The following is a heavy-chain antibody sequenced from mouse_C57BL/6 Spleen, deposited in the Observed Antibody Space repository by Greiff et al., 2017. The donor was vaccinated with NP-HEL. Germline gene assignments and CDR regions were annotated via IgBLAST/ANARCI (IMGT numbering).Heavy chain of an antibody. CDR1: GYTFTSYW. J-gene: IGHJ4*01. CDR3: ARYPHYYGSLYYAMDY. V-gene: IGHV1-55*01. D-gene: IGHD1-1*01. CDR2: IYPGSGST. Sequence: QVQLQQSGAELVKPGASVTMSCKASGYTFTSYWITWVKQRPGQGLEWIGDIYPGSGSTNYNEKFKSKATLTVDTSSSTAYMQLSSLTSDDSAVYYCARYPHYYGSLYYAMDYWGQGTSVTVSS.